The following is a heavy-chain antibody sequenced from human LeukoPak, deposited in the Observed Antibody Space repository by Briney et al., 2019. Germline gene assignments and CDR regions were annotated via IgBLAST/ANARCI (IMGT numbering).Heavy chain of an antibody. CDR3: ARDPDWGATEDD. V-gene: IGHV3-11*01. J-gene: IGHJ4*02. Sequence: VGSLRLSCAASGFAFSDYYMSWIRQAPGKGLKWVSYISSSGSTIYYADSVKGRFTISRDNAKNSLYLQMNSLRAEDTAVYYCARDPDWGATEDDWGQEPLVTVSS. CDR2: ISSSGSTI. CDR1: GFAFSDYY. D-gene: IGHD1-26*01.